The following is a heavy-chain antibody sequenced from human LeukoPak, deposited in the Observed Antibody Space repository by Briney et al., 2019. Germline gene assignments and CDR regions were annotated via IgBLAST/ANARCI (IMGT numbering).Heavy chain of an antibody. CDR3: AKAATHYYYYYGMDV. Sequence: GGYLRLSCAASGFTFSSYGMHWVRQAPGQGLVGVAVISYDGSNKYYADSVKGRFTISRDNSKNTLYLQMNSLRAEDTAVYYCAKAATHYYYYYGMDVWGKGTTVTVSS. J-gene: IGHJ6*04. D-gene: IGHD2-15*01. CDR1: GFTFSSYG. V-gene: IGHV3-30*18. CDR2: ISYDGSNK.